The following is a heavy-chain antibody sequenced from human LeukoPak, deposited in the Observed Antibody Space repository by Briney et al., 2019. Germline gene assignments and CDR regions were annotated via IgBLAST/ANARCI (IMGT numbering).Heavy chain of an antibody. CDR3: ARVYGDYAPEYFQH. D-gene: IGHD4-17*01. J-gene: IGHJ1*01. CDR2: IDPSDSYT. Sequence: GESLKISSKGSGYRFTSYWISWVRQMPGKGLEWMGRIDPSDSYTNYSPSFQGHVTISADKSISTAYLQWSSLKASDTAMYYCARVYGDYAPEYFQHWGQGPLVSVSS. V-gene: IGHV5-10-1*01. CDR1: GYRFTSYW.